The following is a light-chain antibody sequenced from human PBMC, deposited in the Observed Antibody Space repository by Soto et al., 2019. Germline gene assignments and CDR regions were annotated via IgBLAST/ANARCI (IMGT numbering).Light chain of an antibody. CDR2: DVS. CDR1: SSDVGTYNY. CDR3: CSYGGSCTRV. V-gene: IGLV2-11*01. Sequence: QSALTQPRSVSGSPGQSVTISCTGTSSDVGTYNYVSWYQQHPGKAPKLMIYDVSQRPSGVPDRFSGSKSGNTASLTISGLEDEDEADYYCCSYGGSCTRVFGGGTKLTVL. J-gene: IGLJ2*01.